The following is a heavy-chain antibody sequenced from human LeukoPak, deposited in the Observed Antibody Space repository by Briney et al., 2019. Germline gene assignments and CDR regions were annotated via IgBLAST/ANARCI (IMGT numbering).Heavy chain of an antibody. Sequence: ASVKVSCKASGYTFTSYGISWVRQAPGQGLEWMGWISAYNGNTNYAQKFQGRVTMTRDTSISTAYMELSRLRSDDTAVYYCARDAGNYYDSSGYYFASYYFDYWGQGTLVTVSS. V-gene: IGHV1-18*01. CDR2: ISAYNGNT. CDR1: GYTFTSYG. CDR3: ARDAGNYYDSSGYYFASYYFDY. D-gene: IGHD3-22*01. J-gene: IGHJ4*02.